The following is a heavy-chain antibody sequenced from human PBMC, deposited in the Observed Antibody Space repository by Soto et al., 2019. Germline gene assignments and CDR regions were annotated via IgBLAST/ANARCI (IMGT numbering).Heavy chain of an antibody. D-gene: IGHD1-1*01. CDR1: GASISSSSSY. Sequence: PSETLSLTCAVSGASISSSSSYWGWIRQPPGKGLEWIGNIYYIGNTYYNPSLKSRVAISIDSSKTRFSLKLNSVTTADTAVYYCGAQAYVAKGYHFETWGRGTLVTVSS. CDR3: GAQAYVAKGYHFET. V-gene: IGHV4-39*02. CDR2: IYYIGNT. J-gene: IGHJ4*02.